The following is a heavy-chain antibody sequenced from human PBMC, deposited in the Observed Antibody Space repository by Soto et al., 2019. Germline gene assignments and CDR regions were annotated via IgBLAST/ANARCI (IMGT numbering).Heavy chain of an antibody. Sequence: QVQLVQSGAEVKKPGASVKVSCEASGYTFTSYGIIRVRQATGQGLEWMGWINPYNGNTNYAQKLQGRVTMTTDTSTSTAYMELRSLRSDDTAVYYRARDPVGGNWFDPWGQGTLVTVSS. D-gene: IGHD1-26*01. CDR1: GYTFTSYG. CDR2: INPYNGNT. V-gene: IGHV1-18*01. CDR3: ARDPVGGNWFDP. J-gene: IGHJ5*02.